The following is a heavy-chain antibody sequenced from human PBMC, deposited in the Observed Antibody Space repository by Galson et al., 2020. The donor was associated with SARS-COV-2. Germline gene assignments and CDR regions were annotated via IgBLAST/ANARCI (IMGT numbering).Heavy chain of an antibody. V-gene: IGHV3-64D*09. CDR2: LSPTGGTS. CDR1: GFTFSDYA. D-gene: IGHD2-2*01. J-gene: IGHJ4*02. Sequence: GGSLRLSCSASGFTFSDYAMHWVRQSPGKGLQYVSALSPTGGTSFYADSVNGRFTMSRDNSRNTFYLHMTDLRVEDTAFYYCLAYSSTRNNYWGQGTLVTVSS. CDR3: LAYSSTRNNY.